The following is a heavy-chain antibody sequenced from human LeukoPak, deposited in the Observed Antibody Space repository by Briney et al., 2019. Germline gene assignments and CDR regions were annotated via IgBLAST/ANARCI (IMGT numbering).Heavy chain of an antibody. CDR1: GFIFTGYY. V-gene: IGHV1-2*02. D-gene: IGHD1-26*01. CDR3: ARDPGATGDY. J-gene: IGHJ4*02. CDR2: INPNSGGT. Sequence: ASVKVSCKASGFIFTGYYMHWVRQAPGQGLEWMGWINPNSGGTNYAQKFQGRVTMTRDTSISTAYMELSRLRSDDTAVYYCARDPGATGDYWGQGTLVTVSS.